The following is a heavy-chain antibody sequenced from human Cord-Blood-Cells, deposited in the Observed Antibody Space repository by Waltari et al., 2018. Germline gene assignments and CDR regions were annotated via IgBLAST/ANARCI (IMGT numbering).Heavy chain of an antibody. CDR2: IKSKTDGWTT. Sequence: EVQLVESGGGLVKPGGSLRLSCAASGFTFSNAWMSWVRQAPGKGLEWVGRIKSKTDGWTTDYAAPVKGRFTISRDDSKNTLYLQMNSLKTEDTAVYYCTTDLNWDDAFDIWGQGTMVTVSS. CDR1: GFTFSNAW. V-gene: IGHV3-15*01. CDR3: TTDLNWDDAFDI. D-gene: IGHD7-27*01. J-gene: IGHJ3*02.